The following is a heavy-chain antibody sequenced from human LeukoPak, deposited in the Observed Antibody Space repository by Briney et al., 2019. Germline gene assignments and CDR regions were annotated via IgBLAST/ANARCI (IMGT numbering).Heavy chain of an antibody. CDR2: IYSGGST. Sequence: GGSLRLSCAASGFTVSSNYMSWVRQAPGKGLGWVSVIYSGGSTYYADSVKGRFTISRDNSKNTLYLQMNSLRAEDTAVYYCAKTIVLMVYTNDYWGQGTLVTVSS. CDR3: AKTIVLMVYTNDY. D-gene: IGHD2-8*01. V-gene: IGHV3-53*01. CDR1: GFTVSSNY. J-gene: IGHJ4*02.